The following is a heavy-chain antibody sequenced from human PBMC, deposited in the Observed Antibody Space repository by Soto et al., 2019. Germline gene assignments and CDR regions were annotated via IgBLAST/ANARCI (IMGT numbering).Heavy chain of an antibody. V-gene: IGHV3-23*01. D-gene: IGHD6-13*01. CDR3: AKRDSSSWYETRFDY. CDR1: GFTFSSYA. CDR2: ISGSGGST. Sequence: GGSLRLSCAASGFTFSSYAVSWVRQAPGKGLEWVSAISGSGGSTYYADSVKGRFTISRDNSKNTLYLQMNSLRAEDTAVYCCAKRDSSSWYETRFDYWGQGTLVTVSS. J-gene: IGHJ4*02.